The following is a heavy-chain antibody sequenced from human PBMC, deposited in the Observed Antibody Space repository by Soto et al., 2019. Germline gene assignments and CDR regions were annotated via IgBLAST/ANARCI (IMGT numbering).Heavy chain of an antibody. J-gene: IGHJ6*02. CDR1: GFTFSNYA. Sequence: GGSLRLSCAASGFTFSNYAISWVRQAPGKGLEWVSSISGSGGSTYYADSVKGRFTISRDNSKDTLYLQMNSLRAEDTAVYYCATYSGNYERYGVYYGMDVWGQGTTVTVSS. CDR2: ISGSGGST. D-gene: IGHD1-26*01. V-gene: IGHV3-23*01. CDR3: ATYSGNYERYGVYYGMDV.